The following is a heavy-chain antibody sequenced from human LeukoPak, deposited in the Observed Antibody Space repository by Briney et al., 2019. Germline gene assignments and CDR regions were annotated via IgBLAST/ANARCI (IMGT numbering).Heavy chain of an antibody. J-gene: IGHJ6*02. Sequence: SGGSLRLSCAASGFTFSSYAMSWVRQAPGKGLEWVANIKQDGSEKYYVDSVKGRFTISRDNAKNSLYLQMNSLRAEDTAVYYCARDPDIVVVPAAIRYYYYGMDVWGQGTTVTVSS. CDR1: GFTFSSYA. V-gene: IGHV3-7*01. CDR2: IKQDGSEK. D-gene: IGHD2-2*02. CDR3: ARDPDIVVVPAAIRYYYYGMDV.